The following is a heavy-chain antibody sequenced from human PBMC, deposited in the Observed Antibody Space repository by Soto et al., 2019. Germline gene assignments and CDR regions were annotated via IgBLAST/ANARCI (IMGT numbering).Heavy chain of an antibody. D-gene: IGHD7-27*01. CDR1: GGSISSGGYS. Sequence: QLQLQESGSGLVKPSQTLSLTCAVSGGSISSGGYSWSWIRQPPGKGLEWIGYIYHSGSTYYNPSLKSRVTISVDWSKNQFSLKLSSVTAADTAVYYCARNWDYYYYGMDVWGQGTTVTVSS. V-gene: IGHV4-30-2*01. J-gene: IGHJ6*02. CDR2: IYHSGST. CDR3: ARNWDYYYYGMDV.